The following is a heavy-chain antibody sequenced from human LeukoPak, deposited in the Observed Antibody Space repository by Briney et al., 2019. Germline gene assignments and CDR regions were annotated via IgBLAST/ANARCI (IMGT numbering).Heavy chain of an antibody. D-gene: IGHD4-17*01. Sequence: SETLSLTCAVYGGSFSGYYWSWIRQPAGKGLEWIGRIYTSGNSKSNPSLKSRVTMSVDTSTNQFSLKLSSVTAADTAVYYCARLSTVTTRSAFDIWGQGTMVTVSS. CDR2: IYTSGNS. CDR3: ARLSTVTTRSAFDI. CDR1: GGSFSGYY. V-gene: IGHV4-59*10. J-gene: IGHJ3*02.